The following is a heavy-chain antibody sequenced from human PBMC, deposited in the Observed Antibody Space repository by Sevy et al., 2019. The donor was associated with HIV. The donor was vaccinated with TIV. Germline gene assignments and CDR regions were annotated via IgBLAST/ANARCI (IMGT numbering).Heavy chain of an antibody. CDR1: GGTFSSYA. CDR3: ARDRGEASNYYYDMDV. CDR2: IIPSFGTA. Sequence: ASVKVSCKASGGTFSSYAISWVRQAPGQGLEWMGGIIPSFGTANYAQKFQGRVTITADKSTSTAYMELSSLRAENTAVYYCARDRGEASNYYYDMDVWGKGTTVTVSS. J-gene: IGHJ6*03. V-gene: IGHV1-69*06.